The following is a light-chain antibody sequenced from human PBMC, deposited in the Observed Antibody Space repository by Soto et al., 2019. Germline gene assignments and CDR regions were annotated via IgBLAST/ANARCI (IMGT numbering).Light chain of an antibody. Sequence: EIVMTQSPATLSVSPGERATLSCRASQSISTELAWYQQKPGQPPRLLLYSASTRATGVAARFTGSGYGSEFTITTSGLQSEDFAVYYCQQGHNWPLTFGQGTRLEI. CDR3: QQGHNWPLT. CDR2: SAS. J-gene: IGKJ2*01. V-gene: IGKV3-15*01. CDR1: QSISTE.